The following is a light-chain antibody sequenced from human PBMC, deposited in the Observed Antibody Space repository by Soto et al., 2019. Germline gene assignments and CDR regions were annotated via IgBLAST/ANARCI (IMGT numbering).Light chain of an antibody. CDR1: QNISKY. J-gene: IGKJ5*01. CDR2: DAS. Sequence: SPSSLYASVGARVTIRCLATQNISKYFNWYQQKPGKAPKLLIYDASSLERGVPSRFSGSGSGTDFTLTISSLQPEDFATYYCQQNYSNPPMFGQGTRVEIK. CDR3: QQNYSNPPM. V-gene: IGKV1-39*01.